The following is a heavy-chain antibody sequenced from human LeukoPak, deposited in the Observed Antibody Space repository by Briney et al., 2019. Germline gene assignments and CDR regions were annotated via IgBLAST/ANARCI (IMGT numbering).Heavy chain of an antibody. CDR2: INHSGST. Sequence: GSLRLSCEASGFSFSSYNMDWVRQPPGKGLEWIGEINHSGSTNYNPSLKSRVTISVDTSKNQFSLKLSSVTAADTAVYYCAREDSSGYGIDYWGQGTLVTVSS. CDR1: GFSFSSYN. D-gene: IGHD3-22*01. CDR3: AREDSSGYGIDY. J-gene: IGHJ4*02. V-gene: IGHV4-34*01.